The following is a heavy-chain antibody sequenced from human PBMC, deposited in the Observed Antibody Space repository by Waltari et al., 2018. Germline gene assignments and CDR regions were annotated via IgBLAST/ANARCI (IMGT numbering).Heavy chain of an antibody. J-gene: IGHJ6*03. D-gene: IGHD4-4*01. CDR2: ISAYNGNT. CDR3: ARVVDRDYSNYVPYYYMDV. CDR1: GYTFTSYG. V-gene: IGHV1-18*01. Sequence: QVQLVQSGAEVKKPGASVKVSCKASGYTFTSYGISWVRQAPGQGLEWMGWISAYNGNTNYAQKLQGRVTMTTDTSTSTAYMELRSLRSDDTAVYYCARVVDRDYSNYVPYYYMDVWGKGTTVTVSS.